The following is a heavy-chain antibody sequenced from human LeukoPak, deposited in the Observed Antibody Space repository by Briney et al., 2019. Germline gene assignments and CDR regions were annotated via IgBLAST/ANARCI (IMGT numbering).Heavy chain of an antibody. V-gene: IGHV3-74*01. CDR1: GFTFIRYW. CDR3: ASSVGGYNWFDP. CDR2: INSDGSIT. D-gene: IGHD1-26*01. Sequence: GGALRLSCAASGFTFIRYWMHWVRQAPGMGLVWVSRINSDGSITTYADSVKGRFTISRDNAKNTLYLQMNSLRAEDTAVYYCASSVGGYNWFDPWGQGTLVTVSS. J-gene: IGHJ5*02.